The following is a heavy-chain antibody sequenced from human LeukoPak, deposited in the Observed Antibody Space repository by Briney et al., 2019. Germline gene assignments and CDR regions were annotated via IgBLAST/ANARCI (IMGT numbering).Heavy chain of an antibody. V-gene: IGHV3-23*01. D-gene: IGHD3-10*01. CDR2: ISGSGGST. J-gene: IGHJ4*02. CDR3: AKGVRGVIGY. Sequence: GGSLRLPCAASGFTFSSYAMSWVRQAPGKGLEGVSAISGSGGSTYYADSVKGRFTISRDNSKNTLYLQMNSLRAEDTAVYYCAKGVRGVIGYWGQGTLVTVSS. CDR1: GFTFSSYA.